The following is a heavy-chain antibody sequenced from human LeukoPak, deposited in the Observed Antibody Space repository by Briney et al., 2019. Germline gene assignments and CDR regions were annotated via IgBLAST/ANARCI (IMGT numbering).Heavy chain of an antibody. CDR1: GFTFSSYW. CDR2: IKSDGSNT. CDR3: ARAGFTFSDYFGSFFDY. J-gene: IGHJ4*02. V-gene: IGHV3-74*01. Sequence: GGSLRLSCAASGFTFSSYWMHWVRQAPGKGLVWVSRIKSDGSNTNYADSVKGRFTISRDNAKNSLYLQMNSLRAEDTAVYYCARAGFTFSDYFGSFFDYWGQGTLVTVSS. D-gene: IGHD3-10*01.